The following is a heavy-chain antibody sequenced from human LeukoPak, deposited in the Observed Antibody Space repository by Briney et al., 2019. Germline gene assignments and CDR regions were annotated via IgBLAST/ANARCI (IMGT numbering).Heavy chain of an antibody. Sequence: GGSLRLSCAASGFIFSTYHMNWVRQAPGKGLEWISFISSDSGTIYYADSVKGRFTISRDNAENSLYLQMNSLRDEDTAVYYCARRDPFNYWGQGTMVTVSS. J-gene: IGHJ4*02. CDR1: GFIFSTYH. CDR2: ISSDSGTI. V-gene: IGHV3-48*02. CDR3: ARRDPFNY.